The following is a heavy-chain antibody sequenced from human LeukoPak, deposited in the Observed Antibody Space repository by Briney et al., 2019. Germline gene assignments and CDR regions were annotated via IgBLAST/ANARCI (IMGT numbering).Heavy chain of an antibody. CDR1: GFTVSSNY. D-gene: IGHD6-13*01. V-gene: IGHV3-66*01. CDR2: IYNGGST. CDR3: ANPIAGQVWGPFDY. J-gene: IGHJ4*02. Sequence: GGSLRLSCAASGFTVSSNYMSWVRQAPGKGLEWVSLIYNGGSTKYADAVKGRFTISRDNSKNTLYLQMNSLRAEDTAVYYCANPIAGQVWGPFDYWGQGTLVTVSS.